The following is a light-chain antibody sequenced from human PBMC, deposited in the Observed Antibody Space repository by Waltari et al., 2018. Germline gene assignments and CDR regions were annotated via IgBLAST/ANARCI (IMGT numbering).Light chain of an antibody. CDR2: QDN. CDR3: QARDSSTVV. J-gene: IGLJ2*01. Sequence: SYELTQPPSVSVSPGQTASITCSGDKLGNKYVSWYQQKPGQSPVAVIYQDNNRPSGIPERFSGSNSGNTATLTVSGTQAIDEADYYCQARDSSTVVFGGGTRLTVL. V-gene: IGLV3-1*01. CDR1: KLGNKY.